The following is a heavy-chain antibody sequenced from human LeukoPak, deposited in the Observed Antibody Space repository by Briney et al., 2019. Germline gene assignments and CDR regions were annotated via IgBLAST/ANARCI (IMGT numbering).Heavy chain of an antibody. CDR1: GITLSNSW. V-gene: IGHV3-21*01. D-gene: IGHD6-19*01. CDR2: ISSSSSYI. J-gene: IGHJ4*02. CDR3: ARGFDNLGSGWYSY. Sequence: GGSLRLSCTTSGITLSNSWMSWVRQAPGKGLEWVSSISSSSSYIYYADSVKGRFTISRDNAKKSLYLQMNSLRAEDTAVYYCARGFDNLGSGWYSYWGQGTLVTVSS.